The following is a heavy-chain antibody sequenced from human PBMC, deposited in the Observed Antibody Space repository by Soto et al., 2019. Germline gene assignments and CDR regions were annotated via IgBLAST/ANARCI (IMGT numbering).Heavy chain of an antibody. CDR1: GGTFSSYA. Sequence: QVQLVQSGAEVEKPGSSVKVSCKTSGGTFSSYAISWVRQAPGQGLEWMGGIIPIFGAANSAQKFQGRVTITADKSTSTVFMELSSRRSEDTALYYCARERSSSWYNHFYGFDVWGQGTTVTVSS. CDR2: IIPIFGAA. J-gene: IGHJ6*02. CDR3: ARERSSSWYNHFYGFDV. V-gene: IGHV1-69*06. D-gene: IGHD6-13*01.